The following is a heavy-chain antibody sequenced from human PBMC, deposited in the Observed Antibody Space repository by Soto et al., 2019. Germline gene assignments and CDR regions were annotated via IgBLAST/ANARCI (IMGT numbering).Heavy chain of an antibody. J-gene: IGHJ3*02. D-gene: IGHD3-10*01. Sequence: GGSLRLSCAASGFTFSSHWMHWVRQAPGKGLVWVSGINNDGSTTYYADSVKGQFTISRDNAKNTLYLQMNSLRAEDTAVYYCAREYMVRGVIITFNAFDIWGQGTMVTVSS. CDR1: GFTFSSHW. V-gene: IGHV3-74*01. CDR2: INNDGSTT. CDR3: AREYMVRGVIITFNAFDI.